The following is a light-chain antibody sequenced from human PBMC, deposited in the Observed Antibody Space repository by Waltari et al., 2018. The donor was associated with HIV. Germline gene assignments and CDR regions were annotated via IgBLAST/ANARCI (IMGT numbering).Light chain of an antibody. CDR2: WAS. V-gene: IGKV4-1*01. CDR3: QQYYSLPFT. J-gene: IGKJ3*01. Sequence: DIVMTQSPDSLVVSLGERATLTCKSSQSVLYSSSSKNYLAWDQQKPGQSPKLLIYWASTRESGVPDRFSGGGSGTDFTLTISSLQAEDVAVYYCQQYYSLPFTFGPGTKVDIK. CDR1: QSVLYSSSSKNY.